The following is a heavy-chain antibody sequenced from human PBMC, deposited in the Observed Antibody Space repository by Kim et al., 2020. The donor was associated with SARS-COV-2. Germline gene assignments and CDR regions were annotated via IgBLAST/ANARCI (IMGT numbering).Heavy chain of an antibody. Sequence: GGSLRLSCAASGFTFSSYSMNWVRQAPGKGLEWVSSISSSSSYIYYADSVKGRFTISRDNAKNSLYLQMNSLRAEDTAVYYCARGRIAAAGYFDYWGQGTLVTVSS. CDR2: ISSSSSYI. D-gene: IGHD6-13*01. V-gene: IGHV3-21*01. CDR3: ARGRIAAAGYFDY. J-gene: IGHJ4*02. CDR1: GFTFSSYS.